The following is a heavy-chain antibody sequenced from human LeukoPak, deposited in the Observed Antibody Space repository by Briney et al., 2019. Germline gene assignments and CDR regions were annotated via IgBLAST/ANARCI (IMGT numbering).Heavy chain of an antibody. CDR1: GFMFNMYA. Sequence: GGSLRLSCAGSGFMFNMYALSWVRQAPGKGLEWVSGITTRGGNTYYADSVKGRFTISRDNSKNTLYLQMNSLRAEDTAVYYCATVRGCGGDCFYSDYWGQGTLVTVSS. D-gene: IGHD2-21*02. V-gene: IGHV3-23*01. CDR2: ITTRGGNT. CDR3: ATVRGCGGDCFYSDY. J-gene: IGHJ4*02.